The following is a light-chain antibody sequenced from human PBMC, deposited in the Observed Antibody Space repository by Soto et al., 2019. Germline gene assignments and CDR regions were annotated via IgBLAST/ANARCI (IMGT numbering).Light chain of an antibody. V-gene: IGKV3-15*01. CDR3: QQYNNWPVT. J-gene: IGKJ2*01. CDR1: QSISSD. CDR2: YAS. Sequence: EIVMTQSPATLSVSPGERVTLTCRASQSISSDIAWYQQKPGKAPRLLIYYASIRATGIPGRFSGSGSGTEFTLTISSLQPEDFAVYFCQQYNNWPVTFAQGINLEI.